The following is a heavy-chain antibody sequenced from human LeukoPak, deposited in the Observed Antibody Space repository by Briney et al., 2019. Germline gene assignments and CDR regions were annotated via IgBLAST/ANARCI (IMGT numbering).Heavy chain of an antibody. CDR2: IFYTGTP. Sequence: SETLSLTCTVSGGSISDYYWSWIRQPPGKGLEWIGYIFYTGTPNYNPSLKSRATISVDTSKSQLSLKLNSVTAADTAVYNCARGSGSGKYAYYYGMDVWGKGTTVTVSS. D-gene: IGHD3-10*01. J-gene: IGHJ6*04. V-gene: IGHV4-59*01. CDR3: ARGSGSGKYAYYYGMDV. CDR1: GGSISDYY.